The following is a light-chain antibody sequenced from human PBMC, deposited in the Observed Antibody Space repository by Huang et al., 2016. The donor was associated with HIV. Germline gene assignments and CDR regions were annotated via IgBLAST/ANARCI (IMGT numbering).Light chain of an antibody. CDR1: QSDFDSSNIKNY. Sequence: DIVMTQSPDFLTVSLGVRATINCKSSQSDFDSSNIKNYLAWYQQKPGHPPKLLSYWASTRESGVPDLFSGSGSGTDFTLTISSLQAEDVAVYYCQQYYSAPYTFGQGTKLEIK. CDR3: QQYYSAPYT. V-gene: IGKV4-1*01. CDR2: WAS. J-gene: IGKJ2*01.